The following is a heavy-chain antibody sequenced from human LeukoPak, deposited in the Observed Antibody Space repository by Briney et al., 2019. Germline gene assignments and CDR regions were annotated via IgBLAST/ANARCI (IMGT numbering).Heavy chain of an antibody. CDR1: GYTFTGYY. Sequence: EASVKVSCKASGYTFTGYYIHWVRQAPGQGLEWMGWINPNSGGTNYAQKFQGGVTMTRDTSISTAYMELSRLRSDDTAVYYCARGIGVPAAMPFWGQGTLATVSS. V-gene: IGHV1-2*02. D-gene: IGHD2-2*01. CDR3: ARGIGVPAAMPF. CDR2: INPNSGGT. J-gene: IGHJ4*02.